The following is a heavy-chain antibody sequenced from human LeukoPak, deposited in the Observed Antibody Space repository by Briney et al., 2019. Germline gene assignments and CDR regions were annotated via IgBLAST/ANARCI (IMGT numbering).Heavy chain of an antibody. CDR2: INLVGGST. CDR3: AREGDREAAGTAFDC. J-gene: IGHJ4*02. CDR1: GYTFTNYY. V-gene: IGHV1-46*01. D-gene: IGHD6-13*01. Sequence: ASVKVSCKASGYTFTNYYIHWVRQAPGQGLVWMGIINLVGGSTTYARRFQDRVTMTMDTSTSTVYMELRSLRSEDTAVYYCAREGDREAAGTAFDCWGQGTLVTVSS.